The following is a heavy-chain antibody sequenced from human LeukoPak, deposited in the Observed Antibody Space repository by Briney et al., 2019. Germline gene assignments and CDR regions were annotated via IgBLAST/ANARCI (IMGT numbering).Heavy chain of an antibody. D-gene: IGHD1-1*01. Sequence: GGSLRLSCAASGFTVSSNYMSWVRQAPGKGVEGVSVIYSGGSTYYADSVKGRFTISRDNSKNTLYLQMNSLRAEDTAVHYCARRSSGSDAFDIWGQGTMVTVSS. J-gene: IGHJ3*02. CDR3: ARRSSGSDAFDI. CDR2: IYSGGST. CDR1: GFTVSSNY. V-gene: IGHV3-53*01.